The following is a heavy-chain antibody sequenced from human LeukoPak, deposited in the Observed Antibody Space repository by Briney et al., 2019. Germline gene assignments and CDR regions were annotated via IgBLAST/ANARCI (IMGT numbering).Heavy chain of an antibody. J-gene: IGHJ4*02. Sequence: KSGGSLRLSCAASGFTFSTSSMNWVRQAPGKGLEWVSSITSSSKYIYYADSVKGRFTISRDNAKNSLYLQLNSLRAEDTAVYYCARDSKDGYNGGSFDYWGQGTLVTVSS. V-gene: IGHV3-21*01. D-gene: IGHD5-24*01. CDR2: ITSSSKYI. CDR3: ARDSKDGYNGGSFDY. CDR1: GFTFSTSS.